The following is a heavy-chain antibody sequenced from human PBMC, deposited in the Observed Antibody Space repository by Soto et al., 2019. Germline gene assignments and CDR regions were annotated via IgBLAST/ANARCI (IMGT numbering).Heavy chain of an antibody. J-gene: IGHJ5*02. CDR3: VRSGTARVLRHSVFDT. Sequence: EVQLVESGGGLVKPGGSLRLSCAASGFTFNTYDMNWVRQAPGKGLEWVSSITTSSAYIYYADSLKGRITISRDNAKNSPFLQMNSLRAEDTAVYYFVRSGTARVLRHSVFDTWGQGTLVTVSS. CDR2: ITTSSAYI. V-gene: IGHV3-21*01. D-gene: IGHD5-12*01. CDR1: GFTFNTYD.